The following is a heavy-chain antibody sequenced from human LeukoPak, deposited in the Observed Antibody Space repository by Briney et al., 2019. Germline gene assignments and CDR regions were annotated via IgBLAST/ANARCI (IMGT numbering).Heavy chain of an antibody. CDR2: IIPMFGTA. D-gene: IGHD6-25*01. V-gene: IGHV1-69*13. J-gene: IGHJ4*02. CDR1: GGTFSSSA. Sequence: ASVKVSCKASGGTFSSSAISWVRQAPRQGLEWMGGIIPMFGTANYAQKFQGRVTITADESTSTAYMELRSLRSEDTAAYYCATDQPPLISAAGVYWGQGTLVTVSS. CDR3: ATDQPPLISAAGVY.